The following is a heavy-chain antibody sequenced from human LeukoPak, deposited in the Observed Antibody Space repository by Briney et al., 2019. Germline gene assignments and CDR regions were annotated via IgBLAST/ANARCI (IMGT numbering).Heavy chain of an antibody. D-gene: IGHD6-19*01. V-gene: IGHV3-30-3*01. CDR1: GFTFSSYA. J-gene: IGHJ4*02. CDR3: ARDSSGLDY. CDR2: ISYDGSNK. Sequence: GGSPRLSCAASGFTFSSYAMHWVRQAPDKGLEWVAVISYDGSNKYYADSVKGRFTISRDNSKNTLYLQMNSLRAEDTAVYYCARDSSGLDYWGQGTLVTVSS.